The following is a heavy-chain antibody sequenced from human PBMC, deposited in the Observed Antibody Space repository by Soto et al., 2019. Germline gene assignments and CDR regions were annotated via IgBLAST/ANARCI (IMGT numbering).Heavy chain of an antibody. CDR2: IIPILGIA. J-gene: IGHJ4*02. Sequence: QVQLVQSGAEVKKPGSSVKVSCKASGGTFSSYTISWVRQAPGQGLEWMGRIIPILGIANYVQKFQGRVTITADKSTSTAYMELSSLRSEDTAVYYCARVGSGSLDYWGQGTLVTVSS. CDR3: ARVGSGSLDY. V-gene: IGHV1-69*02. CDR1: GGTFSSYT. D-gene: IGHD1-26*01.